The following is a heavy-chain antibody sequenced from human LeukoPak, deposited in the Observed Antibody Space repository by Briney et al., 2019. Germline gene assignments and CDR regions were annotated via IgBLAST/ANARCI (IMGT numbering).Heavy chain of an antibody. CDR2: IYYSGIT. J-gene: IGHJ6*03. CDR1: GGSISSGGYY. Sequence: PSQTLSLTCTVSGGSISSGGYYWAWIRQPPGKGLEWIGSIYYSGITYYNPSLKSRVTISVDTSKNQFSLKLGSVTAADTAVYYCARLRYSNPIYYYMDVWGTGITVTVS. CDR3: ARLRYSNPIYYYMDV. V-gene: IGHV4-39*01. D-gene: IGHD4-11*01.